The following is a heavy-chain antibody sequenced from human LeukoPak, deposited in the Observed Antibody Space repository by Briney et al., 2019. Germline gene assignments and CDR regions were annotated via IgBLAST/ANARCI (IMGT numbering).Heavy chain of an antibody. CDR2: INPNSGGT. CDR1: GYTFTGYY. CDR3: ARDRKASGYPYYFDY. J-gene: IGHJ4*02. Sequence: ASVKVSCKASGYTFTGYYMHWVRQAPGQGLEWMGWINPNSGGTNYAQKFQGRVTMTRDTSISTAYMELSGLRSDDTAVYYCARDRKASGYPYYFDYWGQGTLVTVSS. D-gene: IGHD5-12*01. V-gene: IGHV1-2*02.